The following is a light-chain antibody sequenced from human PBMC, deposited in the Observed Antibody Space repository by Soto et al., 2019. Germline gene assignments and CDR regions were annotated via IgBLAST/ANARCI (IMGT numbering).Light chain of an antibody. CDR3: QQRSNGPLT. CDR1: QGIGRY. Sequence: EIVLTQSPGTLSLSPGESATLSCRASQGIGRYLAWFQQKPGQAPRLLIYDASNRATGIPSRFSGSGSGTDFTLTISRLEPEDFAVYYCQQRSNGPLTFGPGTKVEIK. CDR2: DAS. J-gene: IGKJ3*01. V-gene: IGKV3-11*01.